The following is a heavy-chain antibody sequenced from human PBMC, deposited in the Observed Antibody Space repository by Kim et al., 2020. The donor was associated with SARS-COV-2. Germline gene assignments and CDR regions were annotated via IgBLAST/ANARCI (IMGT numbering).Heavy chain of an antibody. CDR2: IYNSGST. Sequence: AETLSLTCTVSGGSISRYYWSWIRQSPGKGLEWIGYIYNSGSTNYNPSLKSRVTISVDTSKNQFSLKLSSVTAADTAVHYCARQSCSSTSCYSFDYWGQG. J-gene: IGHJ4*02. V-gene: IGHV4-59*08. CDR1: GGSISRYY. D-gene: IGHD2-2*02. CDR3: ARQSCSSTSCYSFDY.